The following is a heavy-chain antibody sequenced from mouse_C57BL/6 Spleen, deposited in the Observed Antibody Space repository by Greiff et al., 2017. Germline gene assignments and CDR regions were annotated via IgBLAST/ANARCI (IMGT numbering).Heavy chain of an antibody. CDR1: GFTFSDYG. J-gene: IGHJ4*01. CDR3: ARRYDHYYAMDY. V-gene: IGHV5-17*01. CDR2: ISSGSSNI. D-gene: IGHD2-3*01. Sequence: EVQRVESGGGLVKPGGSLKLSCAASGFTFSDYGMHLVRQAPENGLEWVAYISSGSSNIYYAYTVTGRFTISRDNAKTTLFLQMTSLSSEDTSMYYCARRYDHYYAMDYWGQGTSVTVAS.